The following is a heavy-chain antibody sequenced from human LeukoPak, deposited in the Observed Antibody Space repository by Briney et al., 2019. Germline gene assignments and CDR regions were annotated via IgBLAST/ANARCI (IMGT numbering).Heavy chain of an antibody. CDR1: GGSISSGDYY. D-gene: IGHD3-10*01. CDR2: IYYSGST. V-gene: IGHV4-30-4*08. CDR3: AREWADYYGSGSYYND. Sequence: PSQTLSLTCTVSGGSISSGDYYWRWIRQPPRKGLEWIGYIYYSGSTYYNPSLKSRVTISVDTSKNQFSLKLSSVTAADTAVYYCAREWADYYGSGSYYNDWGQGTLVTVSS. J-gene: IGHJ4*02.